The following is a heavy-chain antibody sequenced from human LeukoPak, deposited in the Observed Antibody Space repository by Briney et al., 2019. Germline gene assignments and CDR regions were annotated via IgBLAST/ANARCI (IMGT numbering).Heavy chain of an antibody. V-gene: IGHV5-51*01. D-gene: IGHD5-18*01. J-gene: IGHJ4*02. Sequence: GESLKISCKGSGYSFTSYWIGWVRQMPGKGLEWMGSIYPGDSDTRYSPSFQGQVTISADKSISTAYLQWSSLNASDTAMYSCATSTRGYSYGFDCWGRGTLVTVSS. CDR2: IYPGDSDT. CDR3: ATSTRGYSYGFDC. CDR1: GYSFTSYW.